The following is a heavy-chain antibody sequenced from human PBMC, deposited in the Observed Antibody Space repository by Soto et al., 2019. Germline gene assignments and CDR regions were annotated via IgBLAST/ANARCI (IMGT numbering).Heavy chain of an antibody. V-gene: IGHV4-30-4*01. Sequence: TLSLTCTVSGGSISSGDYYWSWIRQPPGKGLEWIGYIYYSGSTYYNPSLKSRVTISVDTSKNQFSLKLSSVTAADTAVYYCARGRITMVRGVTTNWFDPWGQGTLVTVSS. CDR1: GGSISSGDYY. J-gene: IGHJ5*02. CDR3: ARGRITMVRGVTTNWFDP. CDR2: IYYSGST. D-gene: IGHD3-10*01.